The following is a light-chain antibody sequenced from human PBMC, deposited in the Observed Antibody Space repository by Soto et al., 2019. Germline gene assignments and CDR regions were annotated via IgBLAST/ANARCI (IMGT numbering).Light chain of an antibody. CDR2: GAS. Sequence: EIVLMQSPVTLSLSPGERATLSCRASQSVSSSYLAWYQQKPGQAPRLLIYGASSRATGIPDRFSGSGSGTDFTLTIIGLEPEDFAVYYCQQYGSSPSTFGQGTRLEIK. J-gene: IGKJ5*01. V-gene: IGKV3-20*01. CDR3: QQYGSSPST. CDR1: QSVSSSY.